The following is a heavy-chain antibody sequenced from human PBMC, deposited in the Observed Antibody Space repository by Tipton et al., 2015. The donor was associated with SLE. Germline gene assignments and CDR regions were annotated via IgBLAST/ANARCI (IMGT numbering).Heavy chain of an antibody. V-gene: IGHV3-30*02. Sequence: SLRLSCAASGFTFSSYAMHWVRQAPGKGLEWVAFIRYDGSNKYYADSVKGRFTISRDNSKNTLYLQMNSLRAEDTAVYYCAKASNWNRGHYGMDVWGQGTTVTVSS. CDR1: GFTFSSYA. CDR3: AKASNWNRGHYGMDV. D-gene: IGHD1-1*01. CDR2: IRYDGSNK. J-gene: IGHJ6*02.